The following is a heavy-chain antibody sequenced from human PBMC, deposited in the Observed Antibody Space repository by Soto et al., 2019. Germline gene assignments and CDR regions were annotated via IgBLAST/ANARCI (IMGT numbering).Heavy chain of an antibody. CDR2: IGTAGDT. J-gene: IGHJ4*02. CDR3: ARGVEYCSGGSCYWFDY. CDR1: GFTFSSYD. Sequence: GGSLRLSCAASGFTFSSYDMHWVRQATGKGLEWVSAIGTAGDTYYPGSVKGRFTISRENAKNSLYLQMNSLRAGDTAVYYCARGVEYCSGGSCYWFDYWGQGTLVTVSS. V-gene: IGHV3-13*01. D-gene: IGHD2-15*01.